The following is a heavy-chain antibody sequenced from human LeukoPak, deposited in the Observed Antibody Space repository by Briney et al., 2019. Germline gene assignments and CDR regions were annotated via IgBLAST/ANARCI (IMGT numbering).Heavy chain of an antibody. V-gene: IGHV3-15*01. CDR2: IKSKTDGWTT. CDR1: GFIFSSYD. CDR3: TTGGVVVVVAATLADY. J-gene: IGHJ4*02. Sequence: GGSLRLSCAASGFIFSSYDFNWVRQAPGKGLEWVGRIKSKTDGWTTDYAAPVKGRFTISRDDSKNTLYLQMNSLKTEDTAVYYCTTGGVVVVVAATLADYWGQGTLVTASS. D-gene: IGHD2-15*01.